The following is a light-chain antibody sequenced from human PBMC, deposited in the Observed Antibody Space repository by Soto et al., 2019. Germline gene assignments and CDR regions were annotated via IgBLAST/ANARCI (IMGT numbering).Light chain of an antibody. Sequence: QSVLTQPPSVSGSPGQSITMSCTSTSSDVGNYKYVSWYQQHPGKAPKLMIYDVTKRPSGVSYRFSGSRSGNTASLTISGLRAEDEADYYCCSYASSYTRVFGTGTKVTVL. CDR1: SSDVGNYKY. V-gene: IGLV2-11*01. CDR2: DVT. J-gene: IGLJ1*01. CDR3: CSYASSYTRV.